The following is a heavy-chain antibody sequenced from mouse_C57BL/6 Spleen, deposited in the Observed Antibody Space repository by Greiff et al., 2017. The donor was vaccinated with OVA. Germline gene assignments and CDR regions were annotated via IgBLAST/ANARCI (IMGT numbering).Heavy chain of an antibody. V-gene: IGHV5-16*01. CDR1: GFTFSDYY. CDR3: ARDLRYFDV. J-gene: IGHJ1*03. Sequence: EVQLQESEGGLVQPGSSMKLSCTASGFTFSDYYMAWVRQVPEKGLEWVANINYDGSSTYYLDSLKSRFIISRDNAKNILYLQMSSLKSEDTATYYCARDLRYFDVWGTGTTVTVSS. CDR2: INYDGSST.